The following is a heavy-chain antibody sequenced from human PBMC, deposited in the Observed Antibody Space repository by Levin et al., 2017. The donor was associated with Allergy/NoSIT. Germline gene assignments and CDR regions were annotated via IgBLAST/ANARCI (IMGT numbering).Heavy chain of an antibody. CDR1: GYNFITYG. D-gene: IGHD5-24*01. J-gene: IGHJ4*02. CDR2: VNPANGNT. V-gene: IGHV1-3*01. CDR3: ARTPVGWLQYVMGY. Sequence: PGESLKISCKASGYNFITYGLHWVRQAPGQSLEWMGWVNPANGNTRYPQKFQGRVSITRDTSASTLYMELSSLRSEDTAVYYCARTPVGWLQYVMGYWGQGTLVTVSS.